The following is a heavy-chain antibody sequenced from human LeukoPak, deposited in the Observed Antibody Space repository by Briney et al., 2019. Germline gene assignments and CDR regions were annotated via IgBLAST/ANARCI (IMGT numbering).Heavy chain of an antibody. CDR2: INPNSGGT. CDR1: GYTFTNYD. Sequence: ASVKVSCKASGYTFTNYDINWVRQAPGQGLEWMGWINPNSGGTNYAQKFQGRVTMTRDTSISTAYMELSRLRSDDTAVYYCARSLRWGYCSSTSCQEIRWFDPWGQGTLVTVSS. D-gene: IGHD2-2*01. V-gene: IGHV1-2*02. J-gene: IGHJ5*02. CDR3: ARSLRWGYCSSTSCQEIRWFDP.